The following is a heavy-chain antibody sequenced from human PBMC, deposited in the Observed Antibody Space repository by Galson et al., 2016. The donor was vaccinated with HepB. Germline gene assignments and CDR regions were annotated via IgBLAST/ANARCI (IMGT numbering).Heavy chain of an antibody. D-gene: IGHD4-17*01. CDR3: ARDAGDYLRAYFFDN. Sequence: SLRLSCAVSGFPFSDHYMDWVRQAPGKGLEWVGRSRTKSNTYTTQYAASVKGRFTISRDDSKNSLYLQMNGLKTEDTAVYYCARDAGDYLRAYFFDNWGQGTMVTVSS. J-gene: IGHJ3*02. CDR2: SRTKSNTYTT. CDR1: GFPFSDHY. V-gene: IGHV3-72*01.